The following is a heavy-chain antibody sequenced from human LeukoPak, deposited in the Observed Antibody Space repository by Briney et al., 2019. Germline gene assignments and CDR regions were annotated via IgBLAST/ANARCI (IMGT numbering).Heavy chain of an antibody. CDR3: ARDGLDGYNSGWYPEY. CDR2: ISSSSSYI. V-gene: IGHV3-21*01. CDR1: GFTFSSYS. Sequence: PGGSLRLSCAPSGFTFSSYSMHWVRQAPGKGLEWVSSISSSSSYIYYADSVKGRFTISRDNAENSLYLQMNSLRGEDTAVYYCARDGLDGYNSGWYPEYWGQGTLVTVSS. D-gene: IGHD6-19*01. J-gene: IGHJ4*02.